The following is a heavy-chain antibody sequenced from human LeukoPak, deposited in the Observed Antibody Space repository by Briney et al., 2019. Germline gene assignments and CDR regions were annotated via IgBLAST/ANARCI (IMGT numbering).Heavy chain of an antibody. Sequence: PGGSLRLSCAASGFTFSNAWMSWVRQAPGKGLEWVAFIRYDGSNKYYADSVKGRFTISRDNSKNTLYLQMNSLRAEDTAVYYCAKAQEMITFGGVIVPSPLVYWGQGTLVTVSS. J-gene: IGHJ4*02. V-gene: IGHV3-30*02. CDR1: GFTFSNAW. D-gene: IGHD3-16*02. CDR3: AKAQEMITFGGVIVPSPLVY. CDR2: IRYDGSNK.